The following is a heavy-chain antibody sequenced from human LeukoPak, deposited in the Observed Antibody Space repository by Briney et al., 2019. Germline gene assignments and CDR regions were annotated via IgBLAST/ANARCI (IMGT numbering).Heavy chain of an antibody. D-gene: IGHD2-2*01. J-gene: IGHJ4*02. Sequence: GGSLRLSCAASGFTFSSYAMSWVRQAPGKGLEWVSAISGSGGSTCYADSVKGRFTISRDNSKNTLYLQMNSLRAEDTAVYYCAVVVPAAGNEGVSGGQGTLVTVSS. V-gene: IGHV3-23*01. CDR2: ISGSGGST. CDR3: AVVVPAAGNEGVS. CDR1: GFTFSSYA.